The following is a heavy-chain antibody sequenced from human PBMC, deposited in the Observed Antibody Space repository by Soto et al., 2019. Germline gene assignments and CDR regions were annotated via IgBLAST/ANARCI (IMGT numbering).Heavy chain of an antibody. V-gene: IGHV3-30*18. CDR1: GFTFSSYG. CDR2: ISSDGSNK. Sequence: GGSLRLSCAASGFTFSSYGMHWVRQAPGKGLEWVAVISSDGSNKYYADSVKGRFTISRDNSKNTLYLQMNSLRAEDTAVYYCAKPPVARGYFDYWGQGTLVTV. CDR3: AKPPVARGYFDY. J-gene: IGHJ4*02. D-gene: IGHD2-15*01.